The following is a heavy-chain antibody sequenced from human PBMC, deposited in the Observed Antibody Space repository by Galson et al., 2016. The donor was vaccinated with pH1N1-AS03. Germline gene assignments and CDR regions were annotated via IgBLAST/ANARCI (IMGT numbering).Heavy chain of an antibody. CDR1: GYTFRNHW. CDR2: IYPPDSDA. V-gene: IGHV5-51*01. D-gene: IGHD6-13*01. Sequence: QSGAEVKKPGESLKISCQASGYTFRNHWIGWVRQMPGKGLEWMGIIYPPDSDARYSPSFQGQVTISVDKSITTAYLQWNSLKASDTAIYYCARHNEAATLSAPSDYWGQGTLVTVSS. J-gene: IGHJ4*02. CDR3: ARHNEAATLSAPSDY.